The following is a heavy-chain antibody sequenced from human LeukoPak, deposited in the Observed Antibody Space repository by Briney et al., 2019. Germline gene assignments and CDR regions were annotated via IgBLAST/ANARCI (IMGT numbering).Heavy chain of an antibody. D-gene: IGHD6-13*01. CDR1: GFTFSSYA. CDR2: ISESGVIT. CDR3: AKVGRDVAAAGPYYFDY. Sequence: GGSLRLSCAASGFTFSSYALSWVRQAPGKGLEWISIISESGVITYYADSMKGRFNISRDNSKNTLYLQMNSLRAEDTAVYYCAKVGRDVAAAGPYYFDYWGQGTLVTVSS. V-gene: IGHV3-23*01. J-gene: IGHJ4*02.